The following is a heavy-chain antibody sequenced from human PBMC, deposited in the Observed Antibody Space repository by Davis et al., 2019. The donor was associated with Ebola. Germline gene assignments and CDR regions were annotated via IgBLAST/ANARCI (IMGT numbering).Heavy chain of an antibody. J-gene: IGHJ6*02. CDR3: AKGGGVVVVAATGMDV. Sequence: PGGSLRLSCAASGFTFDDYAMHWVRQAPGKGLEWVSGISWNSGSIGYADSVKGRFTISRDNAKNSLYLQMNSLRAEDTALYYCAKGGGVVVVAATGMDVWGQGTTVTVSS. CDR2: ISWNSGSI. D-gene: IGHD2-15*01. CDR1: GFTFDDYA. V-gene: IGHV3-9*01.